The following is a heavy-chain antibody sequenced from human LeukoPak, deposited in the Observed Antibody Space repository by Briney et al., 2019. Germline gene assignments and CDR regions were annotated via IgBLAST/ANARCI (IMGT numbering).Heavy chain of an antibody. CDR2: IYPGDSDT. J-gene: IGHJ4*02. CDR3: ARYDSGSYYRATPYRY. D-gene: IGHD3-10*01. Sequence: GESLKISCTGSGYSFTSYWIGWVRQMPGKGLEWMAIIYPGDSDTRYSPSFQGQVTISAAQSISTAYLQWSSLKASAHAMYYCARYDSGSYYRATPYRYWGQGTLVTVSS. CDR1: GYSFTSYW. V-gene: IGHV5-51*01.